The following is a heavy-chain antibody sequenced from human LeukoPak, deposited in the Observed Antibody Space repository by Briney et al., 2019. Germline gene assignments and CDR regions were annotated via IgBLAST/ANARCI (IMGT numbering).Heavy chain of an antibody. D-gene: IGHD1-1*01. CDR3: AKVQRPLDGADY. Sequence: YPSETLSLTCTVSGGSISSYYWSWIRQPPGKGLEWIGYIYYSGSTYYNLSLKSRVTISVDTSKNLFSLKLSSVTAADTAVYYCAKVQRPLDGADYWGQGTLVTVSS. CDR1: GGSISSYY. CDR2: IYYSGST. V-gene: IGHV4-59*01. J-gene: IGHJ4*02.